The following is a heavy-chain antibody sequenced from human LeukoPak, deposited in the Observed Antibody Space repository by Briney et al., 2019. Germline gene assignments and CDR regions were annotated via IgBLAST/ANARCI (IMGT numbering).Heavy chain of an antibody. CDR2: IKQDGSEK. D-gene: IGHD2-8*02. CDR1: GFTVSSNY. J-gene: IGHJ3*02. Sequence: GGSLRLSCAASGFTVSSNYMSWVRQAPGKGLEWVANIKQDGSEKYYVDSVKGRFTISRDNAKNSLYLQMNSLRAEDTAVYYCARDSGYCTDYNCKGVAFDIWGQGTMVTISS. CDR3: ARDSGYCTDYNCKGVAFDI. V-gene: IGHV3-7*01.